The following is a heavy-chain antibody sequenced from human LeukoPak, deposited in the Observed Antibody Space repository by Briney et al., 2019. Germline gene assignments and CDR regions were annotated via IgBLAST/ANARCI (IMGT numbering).Heavy chain of an antibody. J-gene: IGHJ4*01. CDR1: GFTFSSYW. CDR2: IRQDGGEK. Sequence: PGGSLRLSCAVSGFTFSSYWMNWVRQAPGKGLEWVASIRQDGGEKSYVDSVKGRFTISRDNTKNSLYLQINSLRAEDTAVYYCARDGTAAGLYFDLWDQGTLVTVSS. CDR3: ARDGTAAGLYFDL. V-gene: IGHV3-7*01. D-gene: IGHD6-13*01.